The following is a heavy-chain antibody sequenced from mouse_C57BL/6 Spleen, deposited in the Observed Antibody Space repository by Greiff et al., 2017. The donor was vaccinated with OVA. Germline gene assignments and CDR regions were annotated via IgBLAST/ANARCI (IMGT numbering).Heavy chain of an antibody. Sequence: QVHVKQPGAELVKPGASVKLSCKASGYTFTSYWMHWVKQRPGQGLEWIGMIHPNSGSTNYNEKFKSKATLTVDKSSSPAYMQLSSLTSEDSAVYYCARGGDFDYWGQGTTLTVSS. J-gene: IGHJ2*01. CDR3: ARGGDFDY. V-gene: IGHV1-64*01. CDR2: IHPNSGST. CDR1: GYTFTSYW.